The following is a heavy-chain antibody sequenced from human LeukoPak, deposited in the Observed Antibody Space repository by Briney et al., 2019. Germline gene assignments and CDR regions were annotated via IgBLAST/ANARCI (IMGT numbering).Heavy chain of an antibody. CDR3: ARIGGSCYSGCDYFDY. V-gene: IGHV3-7*03. Sequence: PGGSLRLSCAASGFTFSSYWMSWVRQAPGKGLEWVANIKQDGSEKYYVDSVKGRLTISRDNAKNSLYLQMNSLRAEDTAVYYCARIGGSCYSGCDYFDYWGQGTLVTVSS. CDR1: GFTFSSYW. D-gene: IGHD2-15*01. J-gene: IGHJ4*02. CDR2: IKQDGSEK.